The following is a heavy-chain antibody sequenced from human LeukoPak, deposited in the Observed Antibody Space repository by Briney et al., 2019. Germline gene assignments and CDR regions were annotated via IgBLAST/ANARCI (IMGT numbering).Heavy chain of an antibody. V-gene: IGHV3-48*03. CDR3: ARVGRVSQHLEY. CDR2: ISSSGDIV. J-gene: IGHJ4*02. D-gene: IGHD2-15*01. Sequence: GGSLRLSCAASGFTFSSYEMNWVRQAPRKGLECFSYISSSGDIVYYADSVKGRLTFSRDNAKNSLYLQMNSLRAEDTAVYYCARVGRVSQHLEYWGPGTLVTVSS. CDR1: GFTFSSYE.